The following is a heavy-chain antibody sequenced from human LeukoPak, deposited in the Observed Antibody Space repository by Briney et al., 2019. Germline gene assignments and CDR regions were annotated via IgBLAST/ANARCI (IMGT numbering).Heavy chain of an antibody. V-gene: IGHV4-39*01. CDR3: ATRGADSSGWTYFDY. Sequence: TSETLSLTCTVSGGSISSNNYYWGWIRQPPGKGLEWIGNIYYSGYTYYNPSLKSRVTISVDTSKNQFSLKLSSVTAADTAVYYCATRGADSSGWTYFDYWGQGTLVTVSS. D-gene: IGHD6-19*01. CDR2: IYYSGYT. CDR1: GGSISSNNYY. J-gene: IGHJ4*02.